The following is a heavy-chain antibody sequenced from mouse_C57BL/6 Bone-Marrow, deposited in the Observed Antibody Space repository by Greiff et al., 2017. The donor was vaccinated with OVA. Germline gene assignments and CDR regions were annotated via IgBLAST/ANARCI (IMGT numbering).Heavy chain of an antibody. V-gene: IGHV1-50*01. CDR3: ARRHGYYYGSSYVPWFAY. Sequence: QVQLQQSGAELVKPGASVKLSCKASGYTFTSYWMQWVKQRPGQGLEWIGEIDPSDSYTNYNQKFKGKATLTVDTSSRTAYMQLSSLTSEDSAVYYCARRHGYYYGSSYVPWFAYWGQGILVTVSA. D-gene: IGHD1-1*01. CDR2: IDPSDSYT. CDR1: GYTFTSYW. J-gene: IGHJ3*01.